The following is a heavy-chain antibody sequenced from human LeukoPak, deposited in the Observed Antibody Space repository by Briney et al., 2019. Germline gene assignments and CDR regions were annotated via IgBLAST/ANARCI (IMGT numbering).Heavy chain of an antibody. Sequence: ASVKVSCKASGYTFTSYGISWVRQAPGQGLEWMGWINPNSGGTNYAQKFQGRVTMTRDTSISTAYMELSRLRSDDTAVYYCARDLAVAGTFGVDYWGQGTLVTVSS. CDR3: ARDLAVAGTFGVDY. D-gene: IGHD6-19*01. V-gene: IGHV1-2*02. CDR1: GYTFTSYG. CDR2: INPNSGGT. J-gene: IGHJ4*02.